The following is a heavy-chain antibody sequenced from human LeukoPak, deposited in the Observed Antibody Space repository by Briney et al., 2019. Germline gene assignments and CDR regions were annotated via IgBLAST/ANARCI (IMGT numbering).Heavy chain of an antibody. D-gene: IGHD1-26*01. Sequence: SETLSLTCTVSGGSISSYYWSWLRQPPGKGLEWIAYIYSSGSTYYNPSLKSRVTISVDTSKNQFFLKLTSVTTADTAVYYCARAALVGATLFDWGQGTLVTVSS. CDR2: IYSSGST. J-gene: IGHJ4*02. V-gene: IGHV4-59*01. CDR1: GGSISSYY. CDR3: ARAALVGATLFD.